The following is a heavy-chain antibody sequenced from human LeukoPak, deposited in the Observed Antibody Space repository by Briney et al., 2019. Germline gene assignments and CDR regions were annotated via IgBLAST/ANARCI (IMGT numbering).Heavy chain of an antibody. Sequence: GASVKVSCKASGGTFSSYAISWVRQAPGQGLEWMGGIIPIFGTANYAQKFQGRVTITADESTSTAYMELSSLRSEDTAVYYCAREEGYDFWSGYFDYWGQGTLVTVSS. J-gene: IGHJ4*02. D-gene: IGHD3-3*01. CDR3: AREEGYDFWSGYFDY. CDR1: GGTFSSYA. CDR2: IIPIFGTA. V-gene: IGHV1-69*01.